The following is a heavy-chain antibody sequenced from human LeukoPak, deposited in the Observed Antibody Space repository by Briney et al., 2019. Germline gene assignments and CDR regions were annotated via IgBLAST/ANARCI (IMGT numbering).Heavy chain of an antibody. J-gene: IGHJ4*02. D-gene: IGHD3-10*01. V-gene: IGHV3-48*04. CDR3: ARSDAPMDKHFDY. CDR1: GFAFSDYN. CDR2: ITNWSGTI. Sequence: PGGSLRLSCAASGFAFSDYNMNWVRQAPGKGLELVSYITNWSGTIYYADSVKGRFTISRDNAKNSLYLQMNSLRAEDTAVYYCARSDAPMDKHFDYWGQGTLVTVSS.